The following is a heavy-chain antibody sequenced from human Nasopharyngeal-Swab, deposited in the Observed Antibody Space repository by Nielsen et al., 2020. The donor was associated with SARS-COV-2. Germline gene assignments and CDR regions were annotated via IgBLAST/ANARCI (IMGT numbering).Heavy chain of an antibody. CDR2: INHSGST. V-gene: IGHV4-34*01. Sequence: WIRQPPGKGLEWIGEINHSGSTNYNPSLKSRVTISVDTSKNQFSLKLSSATAADTAVYYCARGSVTGGDGMDVWGQGTTVTVSS. D-gene: IGHD4-17*01. J-gene: IGHJ6*02. CDR3: ARGSVTGGDGMDV.